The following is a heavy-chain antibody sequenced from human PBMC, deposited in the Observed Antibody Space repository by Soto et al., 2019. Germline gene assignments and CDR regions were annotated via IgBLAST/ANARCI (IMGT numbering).Heavy chain of an antibody. CDR1: GGSLSSYY. V-gene: IGHV4-59*01. J-gene: IGHJ4*02. D-gene: IGHD3-3*01. CDR2: IYYSGST. Sequence: QVQLQESGPGLVKPSETLSLTCTVSGGSLSSYYWSWIRQPPGKGLECIGYIYYSGSTNYKPSLKSRAPISVDTSKNPFSLELGSVAAADPGVYFCARVTSGYRPHFEYWGQGTLVTVSS. CDR3: ARVTSGYRPHFEY.